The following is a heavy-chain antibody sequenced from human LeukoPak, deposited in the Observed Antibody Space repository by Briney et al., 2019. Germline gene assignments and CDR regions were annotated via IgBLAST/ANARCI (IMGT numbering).Heavy chain of an antibody. J-gene: IGHJ4*02. CDR2: ITGSGDST. V-gene: IGHV3-23*01. Sequence: GGSLRLSCAASGFTFSSYAMSWVRQAPGKGLEWVSTITGSGDSTYYADSVKGRFTISRDNSKNTLYLQMNSLRAEDTALYYCAKDPAVSGSFYFDYWGQGSLVTVSS. CDR3: AKDPAVSGSFYFDY. D-gene: IGHD1-26*01. CDR1: GFTFSSYA.